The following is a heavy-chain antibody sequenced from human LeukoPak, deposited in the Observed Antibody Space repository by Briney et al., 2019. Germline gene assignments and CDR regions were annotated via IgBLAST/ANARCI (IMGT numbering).Heavy chain of an antibody. CDR3: AKDIAARQDGYFDY. CDR1: GFTLSNYA. Sequence: PGGSLRLSCAPSGFTLSNYAMSWVRQAPGKGLEWVSAISGSGVSTYYADSVKGRFTISSDNSKNMLYLQMNSLRAEDTAVYFCAKDIAARQDGYFDYWGQGTLVTVSS. V-gene: IGHV3-23*01. D-gene: IGHD6-6*01. CDR2: ISGSGVST. J-gene: IGHJ4*02.